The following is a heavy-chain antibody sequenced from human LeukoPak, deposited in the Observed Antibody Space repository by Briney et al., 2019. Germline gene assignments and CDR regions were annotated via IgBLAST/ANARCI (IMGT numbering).Heavy chain of an antibody. D-gene: IGHD2-21*01. J-gene: IGHJ4*02. V-gene: IGHV3-23*01. CDR1: GITLSNYG. CDR3: AKRGVVFQVILVGFHKEAPSFDS. CDR2: ISGSGGGT. Sequence: GGSLRLSCAVSGITLSNYGMSWVRQAPGKGLEWVAGISGSGGGTNYADSVKGRFTISGDNPKITLYLQMHSLRAEDTAVYFCAKRGVVFQVILVGFHKEAPSFDSGGQGALVTVSS.